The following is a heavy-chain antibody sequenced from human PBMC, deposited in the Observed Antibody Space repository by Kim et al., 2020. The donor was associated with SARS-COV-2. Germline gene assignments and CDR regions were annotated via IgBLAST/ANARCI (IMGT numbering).Heavy chain of an antibody. CDR3: VKALSSGPS. V-gene: IGHV3-23*01. CDR2: VSGSGDNT. J-gene: IGHJ5*02. CDR1: GFIFPSFG. D-gene: IGHD3-10*01. Sequence: GGSLRLSCAAPGFIFPSFGMNWVRQAPGKGLQWVSGVSGSGDNTYYADSVKGRFIISRDNSRNSLYLQMNSLRDEDTAVYYCVKALSSGPSWGQGTLVTV.